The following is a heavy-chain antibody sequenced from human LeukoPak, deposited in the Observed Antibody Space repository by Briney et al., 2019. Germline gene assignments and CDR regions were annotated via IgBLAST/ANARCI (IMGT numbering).Heavy chain of an antibody. CDR2: LYYTGRT. CDR3: ARRRYYDGSGYLE. D-gene: IGHD3-22*01. V-gene: IGHV4-39*01. Sequence: SETLSLTCSVSGDSISRSDSYWDWIRQPPGKGLGWIGTLYYTGRTYYSPSLKSRVTMSVDTSNNQFSLNLRSVTAADTAVYYCARRRYYDGSGYLEWGQGTLLSVSS. CDR1: GDSISRSDSY. J-gene: IGHJ1*01.